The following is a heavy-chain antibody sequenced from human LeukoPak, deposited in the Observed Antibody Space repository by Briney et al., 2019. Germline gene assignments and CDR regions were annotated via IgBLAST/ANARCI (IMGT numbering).Heavy chain of an antibody. Sequence: PGGSLRLSCAASGFTFSNYEMNWVRQAPGKGLEWVSYITSGSTMYYADSVKGRFTISRDNAKNSLYLQMNSLGAEDTAVYYCARDYGSGWHYFDYWGQGTRVTVSS. V-gene: IGHV3-48*03. D-gene: IGHD6-19*01. CDR2: ITSGSTM. CDR1: GFTFSNYE. J-gene: IGHJ4*02. CDR3: ARDYGSGWHYFDY.